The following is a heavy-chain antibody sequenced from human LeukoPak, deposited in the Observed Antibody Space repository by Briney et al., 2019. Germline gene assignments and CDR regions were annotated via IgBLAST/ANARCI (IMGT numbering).Heavy chain of an antibody. Sequence: GGSLRLSCAASGFTVSSNYMSWVRQAPGKGLEWVSVIYSGGSTYYADSVKGRFTISRGNSKNTLYLQMNSLRAEDTAVYYCARAEGIQLWSKWGQGTLVTVSS. CDR2: IYSGGST. J-gene: IGHJ4*02. V-gene: IGHV3-66*01. CDR1: GFTVSSNY. CDR3: ARAEGIQLWSK. D-gene: IGHD5-18*01.